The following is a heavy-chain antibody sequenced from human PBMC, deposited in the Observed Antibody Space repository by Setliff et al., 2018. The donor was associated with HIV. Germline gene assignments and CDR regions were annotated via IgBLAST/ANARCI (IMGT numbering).Heavy chain of an antibody. CDR2: IYYSGST. CDR3: ASLPPLYDSSGYYFDY. J-gene: IGHJ4*02. V-gene: IGHV4-39*01. Sequence: SETLSFTCSVSGDSISSSSYYWGWIRQPPGKGLEWIGSIYYSGSTYYNPSLNSRVTISVDASKNQFSLKLSSVTAADTAVYYCASLPPLYDSSGYYFDYWGQGALVTVSS. CDR1: GDSISSSSYY. D-gene: IGHD3-22*01.